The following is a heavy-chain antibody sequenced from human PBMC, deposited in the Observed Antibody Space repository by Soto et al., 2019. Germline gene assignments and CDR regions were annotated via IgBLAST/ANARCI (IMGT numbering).Heavy chain of an antibody. V-gene: IGHV3-23*01. D-gene: IGHD3-22*01. CDR1: GFSFSSYE. CDR2: ISDGGDTT. CDR3: AKNRGIIMIVES. Sequence: WGSLRLSCAASGFSFSSYEMNWVRQAPGKGLEWVSAISDGGDTTYYADSVKGRFTISRDNSKNTLYLQMDSLRAEDTAVYYCAKNRGIIMIVESWGQGTLVTVSS. J-gene: IGHJ4*02.